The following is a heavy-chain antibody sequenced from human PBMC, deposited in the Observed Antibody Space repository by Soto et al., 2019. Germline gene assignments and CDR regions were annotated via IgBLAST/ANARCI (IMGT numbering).Heavy chain of an antibody. J-gene: IGHJ4*02. D-gene: IGHD1-26*01. Sequence: EVQLVESGGGLVQPGGSLRLSCAASGFTFSSYYISWVRQAPGKGLEWVANINEGGSEKYYVDSVKGRFTVSRDNGKNSLYLQMNSRRAEDTAVYYCAKWGGAGSDSWGQGTLVTVSS. V-gene: IGHV3-7*01. CDR3: AKWGGAGSDS. CDR2: INEGGSEK. CDR1: GFTFSSYY.